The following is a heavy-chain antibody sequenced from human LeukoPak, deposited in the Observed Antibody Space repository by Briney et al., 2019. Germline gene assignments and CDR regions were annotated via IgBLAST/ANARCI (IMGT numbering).Heavy chain of an antibody. CDR2: ISGSGGST. D-gene: IGHD3-3*01. Sequence: GGSLRLSCAVSGFTVSDNHVTWVRQAPGKGLECVSAISGSGGSTYYADSVKGRFTISRDNSKNTLYLQMNSLRAEDTAVYYCAKELALGGSNYDFWSGPPEAFDIWGQGTMVTVSS. J-gene: IGHJ3*02. V-gene: IGHV3-23*01. CDR1: GFTVSDNH. CDR3: AKELALGGSNYDFWSGPPEAFDI.